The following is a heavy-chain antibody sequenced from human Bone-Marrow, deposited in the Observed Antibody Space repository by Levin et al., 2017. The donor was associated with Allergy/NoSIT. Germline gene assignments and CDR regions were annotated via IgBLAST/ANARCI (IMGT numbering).Heavy chain of an antibody. CDR3: ARIAARLREPNDY. CDR2: IYYSGST. J-gene: IGHJ4*02. V-gene: IGHV4-39*01. D-gene: IGHD6-6*01. CDR1: GGSISSSSYY. Sequence: SSETLSLTCTVSGGSISSSSYYWGWIRQPPGKGLEWIGSIYYSGSTYYNPSLKSRVTISVDTSKNQFSLKLSSVTAADTAVYYCARIAARLREPNDYWGQGTLVTVSS.